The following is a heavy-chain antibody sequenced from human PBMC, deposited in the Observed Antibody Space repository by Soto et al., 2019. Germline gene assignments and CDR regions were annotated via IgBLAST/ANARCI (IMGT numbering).Heavy chain of an antibody. J-gene: IGHJ1*01. CDR2: ISYDGSNK. D-gene: IGHD6-19*01. CDR1: GFTFSSYA. CDR3: ARGRGSGLYGEYFQH. V-gene: IGHV3-30-3*01. Sequence: QVQLVESGGGVVQPGRSLRLSCAASGFTFSSYAMHWVRQAPGKGLEWVAVISYDGSNKYYADSVKGRFTISRDNSKNTLYLQMNSLRAEDTAVYYCARGRGSGLYGEYFQHWGQGTLVTVSS.